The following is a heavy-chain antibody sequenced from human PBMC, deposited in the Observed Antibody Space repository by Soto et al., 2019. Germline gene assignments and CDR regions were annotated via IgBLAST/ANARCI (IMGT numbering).Heavy chain of an antibody. CDR2: IYYSGST. CDR3: ARHWGNWNYYYYGMDV. Sequence: SETLSLTCTVSCGSISSSSYYWGWIRQPPGRGLEWIGSIYYSGSTYYNPSLKSRVTISVDTSKNQFSLKLSSVTAADTAVYYCARHWGNWNYYYYGMDVWGQGTTVTVSS. CDR1: CGSISSSSYY. D-gene: IGHD1-1*01. J-gene: IGHJ6*02. V-gene: IGHV4-39*01.